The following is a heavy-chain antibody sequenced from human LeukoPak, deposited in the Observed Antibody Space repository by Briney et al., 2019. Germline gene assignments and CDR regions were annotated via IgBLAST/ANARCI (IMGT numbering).Heavy chain of an antibody. D-gene: IGHD5-12*01. Sequence: SETLSLTCTVSGGSISSYYWSWIRQPPGKGLEWIGYIYYSGSTNYNPSLKSRVTISVDTSKNQFSLKLSSVTAADTAVYYCARNRVRKRGYSGDEQYYFDYWGQGTLVTVSS. CDR3: ARNRVRKRGYSGDEQYYFDY. V-gene: IGHV4-59*01. J-gene: IGHJ4*02. CDR2: IYYSGST. CDR1: GGSISSYY.